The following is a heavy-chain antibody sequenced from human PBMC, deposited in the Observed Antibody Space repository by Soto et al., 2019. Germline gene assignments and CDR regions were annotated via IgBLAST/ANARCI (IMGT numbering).Heavy chain of an antibody. Sequence: GGSLRLSCAASGLTFCNVWMTWVRQAPGKGLEWVGRIKSKSDGETADVAAPVKARFTISRDDSKNTVFLEMNSLKSEDTAVYYCAKDRECEHNNGWPQGSWGQGTQVTVSS. CDR3: AKDRECEHNNGWPQGS. J-gene: IGHJ5*02. D-gene: IGHD6-19*01. CDR1: GLTFCNVW. CDR2: IKSKSDGETA. V-gene: IGHV3-15*01.